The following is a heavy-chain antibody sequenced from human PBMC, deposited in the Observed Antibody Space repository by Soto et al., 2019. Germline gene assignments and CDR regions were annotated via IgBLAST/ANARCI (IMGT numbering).Heavy chain of an antibody. CDR3: ARGRGLQSMYFDY. Sequence: SETLSLTCTVSGGSISSYYWSWIRQPPGKGLEWIGYIYYSGSTNYNPSLKSRVTISVDTSKNQFSLTLSSVAAAATALYYWARGRGLQSMYFDYWGQGTLVTVSS. V-gene: IGHV4-59*01. J-gene: IGHJ4*02. CDR1: GGSISSYY. D-gene: IGHD5-12*01. CDR2: IYYSGST.